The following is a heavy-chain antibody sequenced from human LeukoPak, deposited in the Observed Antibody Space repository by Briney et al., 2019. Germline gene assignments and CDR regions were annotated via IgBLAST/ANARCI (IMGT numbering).Heavy chain of an antibody. D-gene: IGHD3-16*02. CDR3: TRDGITFGGVIVYYFDY. Sequence: GGSLRLSCAASGFTFSSYAMHWVRQAPGKGLEWVAVISYDGRNKYYADSVKGRFTIFRDNSKNTLYLQMNSLRAEDTAVYYCTRDGITFGGVIVYYFDYWGQGTLVTVCS. V-gene: IGHV3-30*04. J-gene: IGHJ4*02. CDR1: GFTFSSYA. CDR2: ISYDGRNK.